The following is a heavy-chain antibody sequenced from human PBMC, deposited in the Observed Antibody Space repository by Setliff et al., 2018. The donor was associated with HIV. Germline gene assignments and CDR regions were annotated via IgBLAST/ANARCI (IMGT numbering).Heavy chain of an antibody. J-gene: IGHJ5*02. CDR3: ARRSCRGGYTAVYNWFDP. V-gene: IGHV4-39*01. Sequence: PSETLSLTCTVSGGSICTSSYYWGWIRQPPGKGLEWIGSIYYSGNTYCKPSLKSRITISVDTSKNQFSLKLSSVTAADTAMYYCARRSCRGGYTAVYNWFDPWGQGTLVTVSS. CDR1: GGSICTSSYY. CDR2: IYYSGNT. D-gene: IGHD3-22*01.